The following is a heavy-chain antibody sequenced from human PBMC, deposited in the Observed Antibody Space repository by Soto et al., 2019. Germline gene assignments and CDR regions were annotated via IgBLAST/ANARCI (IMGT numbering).Heavy chain of an antibody. CDR3: ARHFSRDGNNFFDY. Sequence: PSATLSLTCTVSGGSISSNSYYWGWIRQPPGKGLEWIGSIYYSGTTYYNPSLKSRVTMSVDTSKNHFSLKLNSVTAADTAVYYCARHFSRDGNNFFDYWGQGALVTVSS. CDR1: GGSISSNSYY. CDR2: IYYSGTT. D-gene: IGHD2-2*01. V-gene: IGHV4-39*01. J-gene: IGHJ4*02.